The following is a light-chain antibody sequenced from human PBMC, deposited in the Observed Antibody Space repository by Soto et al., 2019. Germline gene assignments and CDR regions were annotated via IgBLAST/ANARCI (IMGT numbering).Light chain of an antibody. CDR2: GAS. Sequence: EIVMTQSPATLSVSPGERATLSCRASQSVSSNFAWYQQKPGQAPRLLIYGASTRATGIPARFSGSGSGTEFTLTISSLQSGDFAVYYCQQYNNWQTFGGGTKVEIK. CDR1: QSVSSN. CDR3: QQYNNWQT. J-gene: IGKJ4*01. V-gene: IGKV3D-15*01.